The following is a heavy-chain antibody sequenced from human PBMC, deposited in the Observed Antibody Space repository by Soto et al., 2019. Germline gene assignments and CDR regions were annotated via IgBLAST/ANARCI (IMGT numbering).Heavy chain of an antibody. CDR2: INHSGST. J-gene: IGHJ4*02. CDR1: GGSFSGYY. Sequence: QVQLQQWGAGLLKPSETLSLTCAVYGGSFSGYYWSWIRQPPGKGLEWIGEINHSGSTNSNPSLKSRVTISLDTSKNQFSLKLSSVTAADTAMYYCARQAGYSTSGWGQGTLVTVSS. V-gene: IGHV4-34*01. D-gene: IGHD6-13*01. CDR3: ARQAGYSTSG.